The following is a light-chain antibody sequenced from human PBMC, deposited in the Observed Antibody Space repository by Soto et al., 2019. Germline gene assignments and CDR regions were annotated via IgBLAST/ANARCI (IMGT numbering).Light chain of an antibody. CDR1: QSVSSY. V-gene: IGKV3-11*01. CDR2: DAS. CDR3: QQRSHWWT. Sequence: EIVLTQSPATLSLSPGERATLSCRASQSVSSYLAWYQQKPGQAPRLLIYDASNRATGIPARFSGSGSGTDFTLTISSLEPEDFAVYYCQQRSHWWTFGQGTKGDIK. J-gene: IGKJ1*01.